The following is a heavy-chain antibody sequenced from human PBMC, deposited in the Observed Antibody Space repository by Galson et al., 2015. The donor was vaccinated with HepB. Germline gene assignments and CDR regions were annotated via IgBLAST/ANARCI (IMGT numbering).Heavy chain of an antibody. CDR3: ARGEVRGVILYYFDY. Sequence: SLRLSCAASGFTFSSYAMHWVRQAPGKGLEWVAVISYDGSNKYYADSVKGRFTISRDNSKNTLYLQMNSLRAEDTAVYYCARGEVRGVILYYFDYWGQGTLVTVSS. CDR1: GFTFSSYA. V-gene: IGHV3-30*04. J-gene: IGHJ4*02. D-gene: IGHD3-10*01. CDR2: ISYDGSNK.